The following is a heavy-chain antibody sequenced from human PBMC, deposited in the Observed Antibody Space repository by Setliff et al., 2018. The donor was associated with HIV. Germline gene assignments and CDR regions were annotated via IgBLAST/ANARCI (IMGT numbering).Heavy chain of an antibody. V-gene: IGHV4-59*05. D-gene: IGHD3-9*01. CDR3: AKTIGRYFDIFDN. J-gene: IGHJ4*02. CDR2: ISSSGNT. Sequence: SETLSLTCAGFGGSFSGYYWGWIRQPPGTGLEWIGSISSSGNTYYNPSLKSRVTTSVDTPKNQFSLKLNSVTAADTAVYYCAKTIGRYFDIFDNWGQGTLVTVPS. CDR1: GGSFSGYY.